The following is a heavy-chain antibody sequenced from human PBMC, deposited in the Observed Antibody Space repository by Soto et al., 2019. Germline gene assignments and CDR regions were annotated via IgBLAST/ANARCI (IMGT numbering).Heavy chain of an antibody. Sequence: QEQLVQSGTEVKKPGASVTVSCKSSGYTFTDFYLHWLRQAPGQGLEWVGWINPKTGDTKSSQKFQGRVTMSRDTSVSTAYIDLTSLTSDDTAMYYCATGTNVTTGWYHPWGQGTRVTVSS. V-gene: IGHV1-2*02. CDR2: INPKTGDT. D-gene: IGHD1-1*01. CDR1: GYTFTDFY. J-gene: IGHJ5*02. CDR3: ATGTNVTTGWYHP.